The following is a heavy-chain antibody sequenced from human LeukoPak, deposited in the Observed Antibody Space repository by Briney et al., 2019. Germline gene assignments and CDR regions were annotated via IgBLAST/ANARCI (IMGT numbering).Heavy chain of an antibody. CDR3: ATPLITMVRGVGAFDI. Sequence: ASVKVSCKVSGYTLTELSMHWVRQAPGKGLEWMGGFDPEDGETIYAQKFQGRVTMTEDTSTDTAYMELSSLRPEDTAVYYCATPLITMVRGVGAFDIWGQGTMVTVSS. V-gene: IGHV1-24*01. CDR1: GYTLTELS. D-gene: IGHD3-10*01. CDR2: FDPEDGET. J-gene: IGHJ3*02.